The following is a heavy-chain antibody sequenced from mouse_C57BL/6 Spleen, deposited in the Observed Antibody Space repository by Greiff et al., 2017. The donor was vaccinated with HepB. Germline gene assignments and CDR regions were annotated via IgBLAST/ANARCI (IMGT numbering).Heavy chain of an antibody. D-gene: IGHD1-1*01. CDR3: ARCRYYGSSYKVYYFDY. V-gene: IGHV1-77*01. Sequence: QVQLQQSGAELVKPGASVKISCKASGYTFTDYYINWVKQRPGQGLEWIGKIGPGSGSTYYNEKFKGKATLTADKSSSTAYMQLSSLTSEDSAVYFCARCRYYGSSYKVYYFDYWGQGTTLTVSS. J-gene: IGHJ2*01. CDR1: GYTFTDYY. CDR2: IGPGSGST.